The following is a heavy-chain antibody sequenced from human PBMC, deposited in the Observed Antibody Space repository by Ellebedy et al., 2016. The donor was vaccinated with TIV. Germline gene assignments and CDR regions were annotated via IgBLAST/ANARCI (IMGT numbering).Heavy chain of an antibody. Sequence: AASVKVSCKASGYTFTGYYMHWVRQAPGQGLEWMGWINPNSGDTKYAQNFQGRVTMTRDTSINTAYMELSRLRSDDTAVYYCATPPCREGYCYFDHWGQGTVVTVSS. CDR2: INPNSGDT. J-gene: IGHJ4*02. D-gene: IGHD5-24*01. V-gene: IGHV1-2*02. CDR3: ATPPCREGYCYFDH. CDR1: GYTFTGYY.